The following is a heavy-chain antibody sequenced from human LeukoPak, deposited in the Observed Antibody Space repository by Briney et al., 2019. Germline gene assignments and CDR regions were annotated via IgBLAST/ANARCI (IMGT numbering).Heavy chain of an antibody. J-gene: IGHJ3*02. D-gene: IGHD3-22*01. CDR2: IGAFNGNT. Sequence: ASVKVSCTASGYSFDRYGISWVRQAPGQGLEWLGWIGAFNGNTNYAQNLQGRVTITADTSTTTAYMELRSLSSDDTAVYYCARDFLSYDGSENHFEDTFDIWGQGTMVTVSS. CDR1: GYSFDRYG. V-gene: IGHV1-18*01. CDR3: ARDFLSYDGSENHFEDTFDI.